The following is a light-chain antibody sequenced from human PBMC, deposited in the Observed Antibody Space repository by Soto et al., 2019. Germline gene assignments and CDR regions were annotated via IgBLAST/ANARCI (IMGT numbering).Light chain of an antibody. CDR3: AAWDDNLSGVI. CDR1: SSSIGSNY. Sequence: QSVLTQPPSASGTPGQRVTISCSGSSSSIGSNYVYWYQHLPGTAPKLLIFTNSLRPSGVPDRFSGSKSGTSASLAISGLRSEDEADYYCAAWDDNLSGVIFGGGTQLTVL. J-gene: IGLJ2*01. V-gene: IGLV1-47*02. CDR2: TNS.